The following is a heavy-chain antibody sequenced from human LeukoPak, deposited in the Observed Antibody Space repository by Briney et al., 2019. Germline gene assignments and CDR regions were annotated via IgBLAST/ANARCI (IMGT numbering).Heavy chain of an antibody. J-gene: IGHJ3*02. CDR3: AREYCSGGNCYNDAFDI. CDR2: ISWNSGSI. CDR1: GFTFSSYG. V-gene: IGHV3-21*01. D-gene: IGHD2-15*01. Sequence: RTGGSLRLSCAASGFTFSSYGMHWVRQAPGKGLEWVSGISWNSGSIGYADSVRGRFTISRDNAKNSLYLQMNSLRAEDTAVYYCAREYCSGGNCYNDAFDIWGQGTMVTVSS.